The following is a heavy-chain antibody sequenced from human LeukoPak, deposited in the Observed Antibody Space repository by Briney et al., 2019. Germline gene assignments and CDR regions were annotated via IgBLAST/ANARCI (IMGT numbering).Heavy chain of an antibody. D-gene: IGHD3-22*01. J-gene: IGHJ4*02. V-gene: IGHV3-33*06. CDR3: AKDINYDSSGYFIDY. CDR1: GFTFSSYG. Sequence: GRSLRLSCAASGFTFSSYGMHWIRQAPGKGLEWVAVIWYDGSNKYYADSAKGRFTISRDNSKNTLYLQMNSLRAEDTAVYYCAKDINYDSSGYFIDYWGQGTLVTVSS. CDR2: IWYDGSNK.